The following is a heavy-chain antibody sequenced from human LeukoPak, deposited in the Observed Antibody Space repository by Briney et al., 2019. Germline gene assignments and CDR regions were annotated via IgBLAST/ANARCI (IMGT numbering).Heavy chain of an antibody. J-gene: IGHJ4*02. CDR1: GFTFSSYW. Sequence: GGSLRLSCAASGFTFSSYWMSWVRQAPGKGLEWVANIHPDGSEKYFVDSVKGRFTISRDNARNSLYLQMNSLRAEDTAVYYCAREYSGRGFDYWGQGTLVTVSS. CDR2: IHPDGSEK. CDR3: AREYSGRGFDY. V-gene: IGHV3-7*04. D-gene: IGHD5-12*01.